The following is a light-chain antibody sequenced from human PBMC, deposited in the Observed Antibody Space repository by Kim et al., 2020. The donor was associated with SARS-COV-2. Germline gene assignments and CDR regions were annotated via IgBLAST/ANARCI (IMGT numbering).Light chain of an antibody. CDR3: FSYTSSGTYV. V-gene: IGLV2-14*03. J-gene: IGLJ1*01. CDR2: DVR. Sequence: SLTVPCTGTSGDIGCSDCISWYPQHPCKAPKPIISDVRDRPSGISNRFAGSKSGNTASLIITGLQAGDEADYFCFSYTSSGTYVFGGATKVTVL. CDR1: SGDIGCSDC.